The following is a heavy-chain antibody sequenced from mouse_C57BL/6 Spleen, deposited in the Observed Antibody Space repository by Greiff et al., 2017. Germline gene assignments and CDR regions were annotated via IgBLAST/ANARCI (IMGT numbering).Heavy chain of an antibody. Sequence: QVQLKQSGPELVKPGASVKISCKASGYSFTSYYIHWVKQRPGQGLEWIGWIYPGSGNTKYNEKFKGKATLTADTSSSTAYMQLSSLTSEDSAVYYCARRSPYDFYAMDYWGQGTSVTVSS. CDR1: GYSFTSYY. CDR3: ARRSPYDFYAMDY. CDR2: IYPGSGNT. V-gene: IGHV1-66*01. J-gene: IGHJ4*01. D-gene: IGHD2-4*01.